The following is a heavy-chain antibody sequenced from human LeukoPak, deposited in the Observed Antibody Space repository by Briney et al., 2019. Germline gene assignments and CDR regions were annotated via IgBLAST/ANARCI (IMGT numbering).Heavy chain of an antibody. CDR1: GFTFSSYG. V-gene: IGHV3-33*06. D-gene: IGHD6-13*01. CDR3: AKDLRSRIAAAGAPDY. Sequence: GRSLRLSCAASGFTFSSYGVHWVRQAPGKGLEWVAVIWYDGSNKYYADSVKGRFTISRDNSKNTLYLQMNSLRAEDTAVYYCAKDLRSRIAAAGAPDYWGQGTLVTVSS. CDR2: IWYDGSNK. J-gene: IGHJ4*02.